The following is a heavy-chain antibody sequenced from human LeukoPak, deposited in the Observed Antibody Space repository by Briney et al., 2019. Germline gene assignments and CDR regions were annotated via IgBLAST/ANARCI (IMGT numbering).Heavy chain of an antibody. CDR2: IKSKTDGGTT. CDR1: GFTFSNAW. CDR3: TPPGEYCSSTSFYFDY. D-gene: IGHD2-2*01. V-gene: IGHV3-15*01. J-gene: IGHJ4*02. Sequence: GGSLRLSCAASGFTFSNAWMSWVRQAPGKGLEWVGRIKSKTDGGTTDYAAPVKGRFTISRDDSKNTLYLQMNSLKTEDTAVYYCTPPGEYCSSTSFYFDYWGQGTLVTGSS.